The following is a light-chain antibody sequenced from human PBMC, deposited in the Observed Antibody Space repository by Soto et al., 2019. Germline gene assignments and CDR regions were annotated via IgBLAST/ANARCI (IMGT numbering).Light chain of an antibody. Sequence: QSALTQPPSASGSPGQSVTISCTGTSSDVGGYNYVSWYQQHPGKAPKLMIYEVSKRPSGVPDRFSGSKSGNTASLTVSGLQAEDEAAYYCSSYAGSHTVFGGGTQLTVL. CDR2: EVS. J-gene: IGLJ7*01. V-gene: IGLV2-8*01. CDR1: SSDVGGYNY. CDR3: SSYAGSHTV.